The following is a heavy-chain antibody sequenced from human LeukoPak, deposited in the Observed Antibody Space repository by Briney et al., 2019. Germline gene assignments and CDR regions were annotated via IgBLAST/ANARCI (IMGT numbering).Heavy chain of an antibody. CDR1: GFTFSSYW. J-gene: IGHJ4*02. V-gene: IGHV3-7*03. D-gene: IGHD3-16*02. CDR3: ARRMIRGVIVTFDY. Sequence: GGSLRLSCAASGFTFSSYWMSWVRQAPGKGLEWVANIEQDGSEKYYVDSVKGRFTISRDNAKNSLYLQMNSLRAEDTAVYYCARRMIRGVIVTFDYWGQGTLVTVSS. CDR2: IEQDGSEK.